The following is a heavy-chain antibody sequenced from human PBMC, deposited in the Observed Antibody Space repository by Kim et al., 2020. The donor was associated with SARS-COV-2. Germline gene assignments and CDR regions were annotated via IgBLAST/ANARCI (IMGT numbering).Heavy chain of an antibody. CDR3: ARDPSVGATTPWYFDI. CDR1: GYTFTSYY. Sequence: ASVKVSCKASGYTFTSYYMHWVRQAPGQGLEWMGIINPSGGSTSYAQKFQGRVTMTRDTSTSTVYMELSSLRSEDTAVYYCARDPSVGATTPWYFDIWGRGTLVTVSS. D-gene: IGHD1-26*01. CDR2: INPSGGST. V-gene: IGHV1-46*01. J-gene: IGHJ2*01.